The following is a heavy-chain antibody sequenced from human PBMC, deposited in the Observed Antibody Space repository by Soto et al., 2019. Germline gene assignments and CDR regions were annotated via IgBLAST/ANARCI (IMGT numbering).Heavy chain of an antibody. Sequence: ETLSLTCAVYGGSFSGYYWSWIRQPPGKGLEWIGEINHSGSTNYNPSLKSRVTISVDTSKNQFSLKLSSVTAADTAVYYCARGFMAATLTSGYYYMDVWGKGTTVTVSS. CDR3: ARGFMAATLTSGYYYMDV. CDR1: GGSFSGYY. V-gene: IGHV4-34*01. J-gene: IGHJ6*03. D-gene: IGHD2-15*01. CDR2: INHSGST.